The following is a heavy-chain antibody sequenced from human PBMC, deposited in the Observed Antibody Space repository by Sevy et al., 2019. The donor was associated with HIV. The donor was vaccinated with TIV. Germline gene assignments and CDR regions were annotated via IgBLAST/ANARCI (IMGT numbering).Heavy chain of an antibody. CDR1: GGSITSLY. CDR2: IYYNGHT. V-gene: IGHV4-59*08. J-gene: IGHJ4*02. CDR3: AGENAWGRGYS. Sequence: SETLSLTCTVSGGSITSLYWNWIRQPPGKGLEWVANIYYNGHTKYNPSLKSRVTLSLDTSKNQFSLRLSSVTAADTAMYYCAGENAWGRGYSWGQGTLVTVSS. D-gene: IGHD1-26*01.